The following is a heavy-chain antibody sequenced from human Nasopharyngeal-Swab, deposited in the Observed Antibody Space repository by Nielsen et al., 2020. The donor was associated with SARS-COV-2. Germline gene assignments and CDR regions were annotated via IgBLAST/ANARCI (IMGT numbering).Heavy chain of an antibody. CDR1: GFTFSSYG. D-gene: IGHD2-8*02. J-gene: IGHJ6*03. CDR2: IWYDGSNK. V-gene: IGHV3-33*01. Sequence: GGSLRLSCAASGFTFSSYGMHWVRQDPGKGLEWVAVIWYDGSNKYYADSVKGRFTISRDNSKNTLYLQMNSLRAEDTAVYYCARDLGVYAILHYMDVWGKGTTVTVSS. CDR3: ARDLGVYAILHYMDV.